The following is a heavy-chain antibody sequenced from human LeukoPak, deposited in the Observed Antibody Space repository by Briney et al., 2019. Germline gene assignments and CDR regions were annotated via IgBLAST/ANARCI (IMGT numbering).Heavy chain of an antibody. CDR2: ISGSGGST. Sequence: GGSLRLSCAASGFTFSSYAMSWVRQAPGKGLEWVSAISGSGGSTYYADSVKGRFTISRDNPKNTLYLQMNSLRAEDTAVYYCARHSGSYYRSWFDPWGQGTLVTVSS. CDR3: ARHSGSYYRSWFDP. D-gene: IGHD3-10*01. CDR1: GFTFSSYA. J-gene: IGHJ5*02. V-gene: IGHV3-23*01.